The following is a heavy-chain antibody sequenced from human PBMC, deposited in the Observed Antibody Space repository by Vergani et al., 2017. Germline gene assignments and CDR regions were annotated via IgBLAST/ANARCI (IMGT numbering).Heavy chain of an antibody. CDR2: IYYSGST. CDR3: ARGRHDYGFSSCDY. V-gene: IGHV4-59*01. CDR1: GGSISSYY. J-gene: IGHJ4*02. D-gene: IGHD4-17*01. Sequence: QVQLQESGPGLVKPSETLSLTCTVSGGSISSYYWSWIRQPPGKGLEWIGYIYYSGSTNYNPSLKSRVTISVDTSKNQFSLKLGSVTAADTAVYYCARGRHDYGFSSCDYWGQGTLVTVSS.